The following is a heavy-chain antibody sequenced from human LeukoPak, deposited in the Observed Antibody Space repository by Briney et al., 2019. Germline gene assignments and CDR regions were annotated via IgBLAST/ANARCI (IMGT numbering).Heavy chain of an antibody. CDR1: GFTGSHNY. D-gene: IGHD3-22*01. Sequence: PGGSLRLSCAASGFTGSHNYMSWVRQAPGKGLEWVSVIYSGGSTYYTDSVKGRFTISRDNSKNTMYLQMNSLRAEGTAVYYCARERRSGYNWFDPWGQGTLVTVSS. CDR3: ARERRSGYNWFDP. CDR2: IYSGGST. J-gene: IGHJ5*02. V-gene: IGHV3-53*01.